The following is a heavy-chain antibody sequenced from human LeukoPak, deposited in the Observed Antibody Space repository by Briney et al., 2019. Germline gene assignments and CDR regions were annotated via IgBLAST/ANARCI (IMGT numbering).Heavy chain of an antibody. D-gene: IGHD3-10*01. Sequence: SETLSLTCTVSGGSISSYYWSWIRQPAGKGLEWIGRIYTSGSTNYNPSLKSRVTMSVDTSRNQFSLKLSSVTAADTAVYYCARDPYYGSGSYYPSWAFDIWGQGTMVTVSS. CDR2: IYTSGST. V-gene: IGHV4-4*07. CDR1: GGSISSYY. J-gene: IGHJ3*02. CDR3: ARDPYYGSGSYYPSWAFDI.